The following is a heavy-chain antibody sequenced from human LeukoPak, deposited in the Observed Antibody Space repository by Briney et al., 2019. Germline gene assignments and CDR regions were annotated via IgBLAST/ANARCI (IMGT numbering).Heavy chain of an antibody. V-gene: IGHV1-2*02. D-gene: IGHD1-26*01. CDR3: ARDASKREVNWFDP. CDR1: GYTFTGYY. CDR2: INPNSGGT. J-gene: IGHJ5*02. Sequence: ASVKVSCKASGYTFTGYYMHWVRQAPGQGLEWMGWINPNSGGTNYAQKFQGRVTMTRDTSIRTAYMELSRLRSDDTAVYYCARDASKREVNWFDPWGQGTLVTVSS.